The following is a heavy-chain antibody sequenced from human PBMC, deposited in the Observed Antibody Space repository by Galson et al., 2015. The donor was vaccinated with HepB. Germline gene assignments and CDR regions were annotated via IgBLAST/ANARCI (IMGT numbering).Heavy chain of an antibody. Sequence: SVKVSCKASGYTFTGYYMHWVRQAPGQGLEWMGWINPNSGGTNYAQKFQGRVTMTRNTSISTAYMELSRLRSDDTAVYYCARDSGLSYCGGDCLNFDYWGQGTLVTVSS. CDR3: ARDSGLSYCGGDCLNFDY. J-gene: IGHJ4*02. CDR1: GYTFTGYY. V-gene: IGHV1-2*02. CDR2: INPNSGGT. D-gene: IGHD2-21*02.